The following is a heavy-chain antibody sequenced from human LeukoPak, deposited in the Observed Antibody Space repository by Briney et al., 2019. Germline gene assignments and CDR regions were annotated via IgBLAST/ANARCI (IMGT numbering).Heavy chain of an antibody. Sequence: PGGSVRLSCAASGFTFSSYWMHWVRQAPGMGLVWVARIKGDGISTIYADSVKGRFTISRDNAKNSLYLQMNSLRAEDTAVYYCARGIYYDSPYYFDYWGQGTLVTVSS. J-gene: IGHJ4*02. V-gene: IGHV3-74*01. D-gene: IGHD3-22*01. CDR2: IKGDGIST. CDR1: GFTFSSYW. CDR3: ARGIYYDSPYYFDY.